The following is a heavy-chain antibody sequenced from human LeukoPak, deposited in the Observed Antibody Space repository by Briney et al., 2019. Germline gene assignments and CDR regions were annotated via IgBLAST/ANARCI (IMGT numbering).Heavy chain of an antibody. CDR2: ISGSGGST. V-gene: IGHV3-23*01. J-gene: IGHJ6*04. CDR1: GFTLFSYG. D-gene: IGHD3-10*02. Sequence: GGALRLSRAASGFTLFSYGMSWVRQAPGEGLEGVSAISGSGGSTYYADSVKGRFTISRDNSKNTLYLQMNSLRAEDTAVYYCAELGITMIGGVWGKGTTVTISS. CDR3: AELGITMIGGV.